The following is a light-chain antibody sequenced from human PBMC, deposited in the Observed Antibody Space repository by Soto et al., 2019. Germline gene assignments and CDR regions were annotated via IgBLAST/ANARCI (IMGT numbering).Light chain of an antibody. V-gene: IGKV3-20*01. CDR2: AAS. Sequence: EIVLTQSPGTLSLSPGERATLSCRASQSVSVNSLAWYQQKGGQAPRLLIYAASTRATGVPDRFSGTGSGTDFALTFSRLETDDSAVYYCQQYGGSPFTFGPGTKVDI. CDR3: QQYGGSPFT. J-gene: IGKJ3*01. CDR1: QSVSVNS.